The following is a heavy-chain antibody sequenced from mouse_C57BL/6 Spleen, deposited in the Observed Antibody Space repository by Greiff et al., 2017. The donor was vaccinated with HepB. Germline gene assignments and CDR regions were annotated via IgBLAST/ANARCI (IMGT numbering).Heavy chain of an antibody. CDR3: ARCSWDEPYFDY. D-gene: IGHD4-1*01. CDR2: IYPGDGDT. Sequence: QVQLKQSGPELVKPGASVKISCKASGYAFSSSWMNWVKQRPGKGLEWIGRIYPGDGDTNYNGKFKGKATLTADKSSSTAYMQLSSLTSGDSAVYFCARCSWDEPYFDYWGQGTTLTVSS. V-gene: IGHV1-82*01. CDR1: GYAFSSSW. J-gene: IGHJ2*01.